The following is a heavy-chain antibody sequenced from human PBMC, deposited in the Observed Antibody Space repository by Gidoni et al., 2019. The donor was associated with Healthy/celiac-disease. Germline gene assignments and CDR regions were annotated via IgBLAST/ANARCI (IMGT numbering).Heavy chain of an antibody. CDR2: INHSGST. CDR1: GGSFSGYY. CDR3: ARIAVAGTDDYYYGMDV. Sequence: QVQLQQWGAGLLKPSETLSLTCAVHGGSFSGYYWSWIRQPPGKGLEWIGEINHSGSTNYNPSLKSRVTISVDTSKNQFSLKLSSVTAADTAVYYCARIAVAGTDDYYYGMDVWGQGTTVTVSS. V-gene: IGHV4-34*01. D-gene: IGHD6-19*01. J-gene: IGHJ6*02.